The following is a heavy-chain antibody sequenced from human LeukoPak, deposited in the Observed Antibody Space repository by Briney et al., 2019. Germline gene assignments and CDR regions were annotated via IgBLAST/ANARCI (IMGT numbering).Heavy chain of an antibody. CDR2: IYYSGST. Sequence: SETLSLTCTVSGGSISSYYWSWIRQPPGKGLEWIGYIYYSGSTNYNPSLKSRVTISVDTSKNQFSLKLSSVTAADTAVYYCARTQSSWLLDYWGQGTLVTVSS. V-gene: IGHV4-59*01. J-gene: IGHJ4*02. CDR1: GGSISSYY. CDR3: ARTQSSWLLDY. D-gene: IGHD6-13*01.